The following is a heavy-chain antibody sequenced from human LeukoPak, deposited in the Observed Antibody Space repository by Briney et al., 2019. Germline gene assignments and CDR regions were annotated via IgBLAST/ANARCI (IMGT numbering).Heavy chain of an antibody. Sequence: ASLKVSCEASGYTFTGYYMHWVRQAPGQGLEWMGWINRNSGGTNYAQKFKGRVTITRDTSNSTAYLEMSRLRSDSTAVYYCARGYCSSTSCYRPWFDPWGQETLVTVST. CDR3: ARGYCSSTSCYRPWFDP. V-gene: IGHV1-2*02. CDR2: INRNSGGT. D-gene: IGHD2-2*01. J-gene: IGHJ5*02. CDR1: GYTFTGYY.